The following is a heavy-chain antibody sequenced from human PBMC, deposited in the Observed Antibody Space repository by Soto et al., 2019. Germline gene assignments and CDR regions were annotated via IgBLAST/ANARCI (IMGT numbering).Heavy chain of an antibody. Sequence: QVQLQESGPGLVKPSETLSLTCTVSGASISDNYWTWIRQTPGRGLERIGYIYRGITNNNPSLKRRLTISEDTSKSQFSLRLRSVTAADTAVYYCARMRSSSTWFYNYMDVWGKGTTVTVSS. CDR2: IYRGIT. CDR1: GASISDNY. D-gene: IGHD6-13*01. V-gene: IGHV4-59*01. J-gene: IGHJ6*03. CDR3: ARMRSSSTWFYNYMDV.